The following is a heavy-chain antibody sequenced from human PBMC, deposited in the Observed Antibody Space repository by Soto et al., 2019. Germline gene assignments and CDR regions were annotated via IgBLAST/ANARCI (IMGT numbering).Heavy chain of an antibody. CDR2: INHSGST. Sequence: SETLSLTCAVYGGSFSGYYWSWIRQPPGKGLEWIGEINHSGSTNYNPSLKSRVTISVDTSKNQFSLKLSSVTAADTAVYYCARITVTLNWFDPWGQGTLVTVSS. V-gene: IGHV4-34*01. J-gene: IGHJ5*02. CDR3: ARITVTLNWFDP. D-gene: IGHD4-4*01. CDR1: GGSFSGYY.